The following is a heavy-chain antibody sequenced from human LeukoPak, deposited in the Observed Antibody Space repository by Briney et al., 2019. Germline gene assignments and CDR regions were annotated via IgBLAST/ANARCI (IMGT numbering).Heavy chain of an antibody. CDR2: IYTSGST. CDR3: ARGLVPAAISIWFDP. CDR1: GGSISSGSYY. D-gene: IGHD2-2*01. Sequence: SETLSLTCTVSGGSISSGSYYWSWIRQAAGKGLEWIGRIYTSGSTNYNPSLKSRVTISVDTSKNQFSLKLSSVTAADTAVYYCARGLVPAAISIWFDPWGQGTLVTVSS. J-gene: IGHJ5*02. V-gene: IGHV4-61*02.